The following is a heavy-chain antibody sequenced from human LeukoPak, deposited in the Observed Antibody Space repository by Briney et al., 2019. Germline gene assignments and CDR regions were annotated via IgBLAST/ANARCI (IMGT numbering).Heavy chain of an antibody. CDR1: GFTFSSYW. D-gene: IGHD3-22*01. Sequence: GGSLRLSCAASGFTFSSYWMHWVRQAPGKGLVWVSRINSDGSSTSYADSVKGRFTISRDNAKNTLYLQMNSLRAEDTAVYYCARGGGPLYYYDSSGYWGYYFDYWGQGTLVTVSS. CDR2: INSDGSST. J-gene: IGHJ4*02. V-gene: IGHV3-74*01. CDR3: ARGGGPLYYYDSSGYWGYYFDY.